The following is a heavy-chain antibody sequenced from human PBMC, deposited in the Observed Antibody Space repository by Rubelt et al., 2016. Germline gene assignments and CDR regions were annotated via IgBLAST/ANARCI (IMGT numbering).Heavy chain of an antibody. V-gene: IGHV4-34*01. J-gene: IGHJ6*02. CDR2: INHSGST. Sequence: QVQLQQWGAGLLKPSETLSLTCAVYGGSFSGYYWSWIRQPPGKGLEWIGEINHSGSTNYNPSLKSLVTISVDTSKTQFSLKLSSVNAAAPAVYYGARGNAQSTSPHYMDVWGQGTTVTVSS. CDR3: ARGNAQSTSPHYMDV. CDR1: GGSFSGYY. D-gene: IGHD2-2*01.